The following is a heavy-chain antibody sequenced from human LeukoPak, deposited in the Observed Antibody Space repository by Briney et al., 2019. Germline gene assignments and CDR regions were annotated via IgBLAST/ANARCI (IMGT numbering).Heavy chain of an antibody. V-gene: IGHV3-30*02. CDR3: ARGGAAGIYGMDV. CDR1: GFTFSSHG. D-gene: IGHD6-13*01. CDR2: ISYDGSNK. Sequence: GGSLRLSCAASGFTFSSHGMHWVRQAAGKGLEWVTFISYDGSNKDYADSVKGRFTISRDNSKNTLYLQVDSLRPEDTAVYYCARGGAAGIYGMDVWGQGAIMTVTS. J-gene: IGHJ6*02.